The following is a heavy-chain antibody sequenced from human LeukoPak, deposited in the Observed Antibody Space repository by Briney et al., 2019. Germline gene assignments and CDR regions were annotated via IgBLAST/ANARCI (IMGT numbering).Heavy chain of an antibody. CDR3: ARDLNSGSYRN. V-gene: IGHV3-66*01. CDR1: GFTVSSNY. Sequence: PGGCLRLSCAASGFTVSSNYMSWVRQAPGKGLEWVSIIYSGGSTYYADSVKGRFTISRDNSKNTLYLQMNSLRAEDTAVYYCARDLNSGSYRNWGQGTLVTVSS. CDR2: IYSGGST. J-gene: IGHJ4*02. D-gene: IGHD1-26*01.